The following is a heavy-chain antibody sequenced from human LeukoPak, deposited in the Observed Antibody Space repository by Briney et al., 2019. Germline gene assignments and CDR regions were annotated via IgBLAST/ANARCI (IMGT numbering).Heavy chain of an antibody. Sequence: PGRSLRLSCAAYGFTFSSNGMQWVRQAPGKGLEWVAVIWYDGSNKYYADSVKGRFTISRDNSKTTLYLQMNSLRAEDTAVYYRARGIAAAANWFDPWGQGTLVTVSS. V-gene: IGHV3-33*01. D-gene: IGHD6-13*01. J-gene: IGHJ5*02. CDR3: ARGIAAAANWFDP. CDR1: GFTFSSNG. CDR2: IWYDGSNK.